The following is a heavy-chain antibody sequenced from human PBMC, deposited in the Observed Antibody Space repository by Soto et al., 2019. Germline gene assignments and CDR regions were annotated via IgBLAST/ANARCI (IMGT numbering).Heavy chain of an antibody. V-gene: IGHV1-69*06. CDR2: IIPISETT. J-gene: IGHJ6*02. CDR3: ARALLSHSYDSGGYDSYFHAMDV. Sequence: GASVKVSCKASGGTFSSLDINWVRQAPGQGLAWMGGIIPISETTNYAQIFQGRVSIVADISTSTAYMELSRLRSEDTAVYYCARALLSHSYDSGGYDSYFHAMDVWGQGTPVTVSS. CDR1: GGTFSSLD. D-gene: IGHD3-22*01.